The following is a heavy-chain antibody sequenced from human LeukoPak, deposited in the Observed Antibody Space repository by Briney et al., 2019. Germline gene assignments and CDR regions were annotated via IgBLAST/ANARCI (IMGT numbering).Heavy chain of an antibody. D-gene: IGHD4-17*01. CDR3: ARVRDYGHKFDP. CDR1: GGSFSGYY. Sequence: SETLSLTCAVYGGSFSGYYWSWIRQHPGKDLEWIGYIYYSGSTYYNPSLKSRVTISVDTSKNQFSLKLSSVTAADTAVYYCARVRDYGHKFDPWGQGTLVTVSS. V-gene: IGHV4-31*11. J-gene: IGHJ5*02. CDR2: IYYSGST.